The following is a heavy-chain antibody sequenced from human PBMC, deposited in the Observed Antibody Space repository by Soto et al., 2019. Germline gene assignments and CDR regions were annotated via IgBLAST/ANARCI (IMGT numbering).Heavy chain of an antibody. CDR1: GDSFTNYY. J-gene: IGHJ6*02. D-gene: IGHD2-2*02. V-gene: IGHV5-51*01. Sequence: GESLKISCQVSGDSFTNYYIGWVRHMPGQGLEWMGIIYPGDSDARYSPSLQGHVTISADKSISTAYLQWSSLKASDTAMYHCARPSSNCYTSIDVWGQGTTVTVAS. CDR3: ARPSSNCYTSIDV. CDR2: IYPGDSDA.